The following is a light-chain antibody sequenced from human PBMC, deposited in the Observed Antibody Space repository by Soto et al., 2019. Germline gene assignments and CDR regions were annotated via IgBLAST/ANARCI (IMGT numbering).Light chain of an antibody. Sequence: QSVLTQPPSASGTPGQRVIISCSGSSSNIGRNTVNWYQQLPGTAPKLLIYSSNQRPSGVPDRFSGSKSGTSASLAISGLQSEDEADYYCAAWDDSLNGAVFGGGTQLTVL. CDR2: SSN. V-gene: IGLV1-44*01. CDR3: AAWDDSLNGAV. J-gene: IGLJ7*01. CDR1: SSNIGRNT.